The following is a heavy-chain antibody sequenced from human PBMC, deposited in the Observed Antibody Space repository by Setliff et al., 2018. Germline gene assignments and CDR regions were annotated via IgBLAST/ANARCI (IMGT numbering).Heavy chain of an antibody. CDR3: ARDRPNSGSYFSLDY. V-gene: IGHV1-46*01. Sequence: ASVKVSCKASGYTFTSHYMHWVRQAPGLGLEWMGTINPSSGRTSYAQKFQGRVTMTRDTSTSTVYMGMSSLRSEDTAVYYCARDRPNSGSYFSLDYWGQGTLVTVSS. CDR1: GYTFTSHY. D-gene: IGHD1-26*01. J-gene: IGHJ4*02. CDR2: INPSSGRT.